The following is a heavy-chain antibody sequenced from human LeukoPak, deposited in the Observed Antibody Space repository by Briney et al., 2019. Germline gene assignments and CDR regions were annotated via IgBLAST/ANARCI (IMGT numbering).Heavy chain of an antibody. D-gene: IGHD3-10*01. J-gene: IGHJ4*02. Sequence: GESLKISCKDSEYRFSSHWVARVRQLPGNGLEWMGIIYPGDSETIYSPSVQGQVTISVDKSISTAYLQWASLKASDTAMYYCALITRERVFDYWGQGTLVTVSS. CDR3: ALITRERVFDY. V-gene: IGHV5-51*01. CDR2: IYPGDSET. CDR1: EYRFSSHW.